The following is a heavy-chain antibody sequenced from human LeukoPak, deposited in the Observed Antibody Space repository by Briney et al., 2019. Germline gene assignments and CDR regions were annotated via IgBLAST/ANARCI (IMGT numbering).Heavy chain of an antibody. CDR3: ARAAAGESAHYYYYGMDV. D-gene: IGHD6-25*01. J-gene: IGHJ6*02. Sequence: ASVKVSCKASGYTFIGYYMHWVRQAPGQGLEWMGWISAYNGNTNYAQKLQGRVTMTTDTSTSTAYMELRSLRSDDTAVYYCARAAAGESAHYYYYGMDVWGQGTTVTVSS. CDR1: GYTFIGYY. CDR2: ISAYNGNT. V-gene: IGHV1-18*04.